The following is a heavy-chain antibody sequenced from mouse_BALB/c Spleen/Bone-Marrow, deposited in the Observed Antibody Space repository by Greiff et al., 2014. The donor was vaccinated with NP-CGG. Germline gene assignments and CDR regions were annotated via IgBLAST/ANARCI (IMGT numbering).Heavy chain of an antibody. CDR1: GFNIKDTY. CDR3: VMYYYGGSLFAY. Sequence: EVQLQQSGAELVKPGASVKLSCTASGFNIKDTYMHWVKQRPEQGLEWIGRIDPANGNTKYDPKFQGKATITADTSSNTGYLHLSSLTSEDTAVYYCVMYYYGGSLFAYWGQGTLVTGSA. V-gene: IGHV14-3*02. J-gene: IGHJ3*01. D-gene: IGHD1-1*02. CDR2: IDPANGNT.